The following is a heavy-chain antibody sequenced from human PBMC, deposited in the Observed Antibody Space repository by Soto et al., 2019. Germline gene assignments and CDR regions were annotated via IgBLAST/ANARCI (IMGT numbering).Heavy chain of an antibody. J-gene: IGHJ4*02. CDR2: ISPMFGAA. V-gene: IGHV1-69*19. CDR3: AREVQGHTPAFVY. CDR1: GGTFNTYA. Sequence: QVQLVQSGAEMKKPGSSVKVSCQSSGGTFNTYAMNWVRQAPGQGPEWMGDISPMFGAANYAPKFQGRVTITADQSTGTSYIQLSSLTSEDTALYFCAREVQGHTPAFVYWGQGTLVTVSS.